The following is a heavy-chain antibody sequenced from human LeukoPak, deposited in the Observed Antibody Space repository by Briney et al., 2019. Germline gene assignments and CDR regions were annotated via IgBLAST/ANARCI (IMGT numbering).Heavy chain of an antibody. CDR2: ISAYNGNT. D-gene: IGHD3-22*01. CDR1: GYTFTSYG. J-gene: IGHJ4*02. CDR3: ARAYYYDSSGYYSPNFDY. Sequence: GASVKVSCKASGYTFTSYGISWVRQAPGRELEWMGWISAYNGNTNYAQKLQGRVTMTTDTSTSTAYMELRSLRSDDTAVYYCARAYYYDSSGYYSPNFDYWGQGTLVTVSS. V-gene: IGHV1-18*01.